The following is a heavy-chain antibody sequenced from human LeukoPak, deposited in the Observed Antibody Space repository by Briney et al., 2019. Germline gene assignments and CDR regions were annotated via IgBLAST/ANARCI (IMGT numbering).Heavy chain of an antibody. V-gene: IGHV3-30*18. CDR1: GFTFSSYW. J-gene: IGHJ4*02. D-gene: IGHD5-18*01. CDR2: ISYDGSNK. CDR3: AKDSYSYGSFDY. Sequence: GGSLRLSCAASGFTFSSYWMSWVRQAPGKGLEWVAVISYDGSNKYYADSVKGRFTISRDNSKNTLYLQMNSLRAEDTAVYYCAKDSYSYGSFDYWGQGTLVTVSS.